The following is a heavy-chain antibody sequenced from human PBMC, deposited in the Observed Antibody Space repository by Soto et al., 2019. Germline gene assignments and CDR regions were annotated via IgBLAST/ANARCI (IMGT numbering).Heavy chain of an antibody. Sequence: EVQLVESGGGLVKPGGSLRLSCAASGFTFSSYSMNWVRQAPGKGLEWVSSISSSSSYIYYADSVKGRFTISRDNAKNSLYLQMNSLRAEDTTVYYCATQSSRYSGYDWGQGTLVTVSS. J-gene: IGHJ4*02. CDR2: ISSSSSYI. D-gene: IGHD5-12*01. CDR1: GFTFSSYS. V-gene: IGHV3-21*01. CDR3: ATQSSRYSGYD.